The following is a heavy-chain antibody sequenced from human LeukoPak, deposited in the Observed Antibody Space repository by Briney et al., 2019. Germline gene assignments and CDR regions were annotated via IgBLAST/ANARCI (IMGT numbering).Heavy chain of an antibody. CDR1: GLPFSLYG. V-gene: IGHV3-33*01. J-gene: IGHJ4*02. CDR3: ARDAQRGFDYSNSLEY. Sequence: GGSVSLSCAAAGLPFSLYGMHWVREAPGKGLEWVAVIWYDGTNKYYGDYVRGRFTIARDDSGNTGYLQMNSLSLEDTGVYYCARDAQRGFDYSNSLEYWGQGTPVTVST. D-gene: IGHD4-11*01. CDR2: IWYDGTNK.